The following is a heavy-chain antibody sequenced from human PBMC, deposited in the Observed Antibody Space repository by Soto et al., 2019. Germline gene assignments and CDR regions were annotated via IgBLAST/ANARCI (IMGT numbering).Heavy chain of an antibody. V-gene: IGHV3-23*01. D-gene: IGHD3-9*01. J-gene: IGHJ4*02. Sequence: EVQLLESGGGLVQPGGSLRLSCAASGFTFSTYAMSWVRRAPGKGLEWVSAISGSGASTYYADSVKGRFTISRDNSKNTLYLQMNSLRAEDTAVYYCAHFDWFIDYWGQGTLVTVSS. CDR2: ISGSGAST. CDR1: GFTFSTYA. CDR3: AHFDWFIDY.